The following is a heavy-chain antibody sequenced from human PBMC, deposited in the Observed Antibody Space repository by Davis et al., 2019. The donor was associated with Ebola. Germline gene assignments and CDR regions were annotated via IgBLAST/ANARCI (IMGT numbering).Heavy chain of an antibody. J-gene: IGHJ6*02. Sequence: MPSETLSLTCAVYGGSFSGYYWSWIRQPPGKGLEWIGEINHSGSTNYNPSLQSRVTISVDPSKNQFSLKLSSVAAADTAVYYCARHFSSWHYYDGMDVWGQGTTVTVSS. CDR2: INHSGST. V-gene: IGHV4-34*01. CDR3: ARHFSSWHYYDGMDV. D-gene: IGHD6-13*01. CDR1: GGSFSGYY.